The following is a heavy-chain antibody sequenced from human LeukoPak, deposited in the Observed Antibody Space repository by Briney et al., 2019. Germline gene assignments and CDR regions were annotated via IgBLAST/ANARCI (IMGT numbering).Heavy chain of an antibody. CDR2: IRAYNGNT. CDR1: GYTFTSYG. V-gene: IGHV1-18*01. CDR3: ARVMFITMIVVDDDAFDI. Sequence: ASVKVSCKASGYTFTSYGISWVRQAPGQGLEWMGWIRAYNGNTNYAQKLQGRVTMTTDTSTSTAYMELRSLRSDDTAVYYCARVMFITMIVVDDDAFDIWGQGTMVTVSS. D-gene: IGHD3-22*01. J-gene: IGHJ3*02.